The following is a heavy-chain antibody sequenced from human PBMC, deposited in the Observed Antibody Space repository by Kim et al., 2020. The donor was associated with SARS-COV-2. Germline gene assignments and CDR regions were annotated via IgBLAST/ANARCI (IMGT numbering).Heavy chain of an antibody. Sequence: GGSLRLSCAASGFTFSSYAMSWVRQAPGKGLEWVSAISGSGGSTYYADSVKGRFTISRDNSKNTLYLQMNSLRAEDTAVYYCAKDGDEAAAAGMWFDPWGQGTLVTVSS. D-gene: IGHD6-13*01. CDR1: GFTFSSYA. CDR2: ISGSGGST. CDR3: AKDGDEAAAAGMWFDP. V-gene: IGHV3-23*01. J-gene: IGHJ5*02.